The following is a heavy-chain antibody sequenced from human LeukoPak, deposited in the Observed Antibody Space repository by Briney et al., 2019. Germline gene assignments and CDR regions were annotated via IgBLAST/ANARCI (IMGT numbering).Heavy chain of an antibody. J-gene: IGHJ4*02. V-gene: IGHV3-9*01. D-gene: IGHD6-19*01. Sequence: GGSLRLSCAASGFTFDDYAMHWVRQAPGKGLEWVSGISWNSGSIGYADSVKGRFSISRDNAKNALYLQMNSLRADDTAVYYCARGSGWYLPWGQGTLVTVSS. CDR3: ARGSGWYLP. CDR1: GFTFDDYA. CDR2: ISWNSGSI.